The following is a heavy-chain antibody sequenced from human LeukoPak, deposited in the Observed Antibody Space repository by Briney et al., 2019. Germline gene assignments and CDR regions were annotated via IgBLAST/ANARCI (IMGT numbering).Heavy chain of an antibody. D-gene: IGHD3-22*01. V-gene: IGHV1-69*13. CDR3: ARGPVGYYYGGYYFDY. J-gene: IGHJ4*02. Sequence: ASVKVSCKASGYTFTSYAMNWVRQAPGQGLEWMGGIIPIFGTANYAQKFQGRVTITADESTSTAYMELSSLRSEDTAVYYCARGPVGYYYGGYYFDYWGQGTLVTVSS. CDR2: IIPIFGTA. CDR1: GYTFTSYA.